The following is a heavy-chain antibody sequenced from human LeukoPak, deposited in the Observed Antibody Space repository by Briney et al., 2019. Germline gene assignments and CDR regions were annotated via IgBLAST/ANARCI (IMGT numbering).Heavy chain of an antibody. Sequence: PSETLSLTCTVSGGSISSSSYHWGWIRQPPGKGLEWIGSIHYSGSTYYNPSLKSRVTISVDTSKNQFSLKLSSVTAADTAVYYCASHVSSSWYSWFDPWGQGTLVTVSS. CDR2: IHYSGST. D-gene: IGHD6-13*01. V-gene: IGHV4-39*01. CDR1: GGSISSSSYH. CDR3: ASHVSSSWYSWFDP. J-gene: IGHJ5*02.